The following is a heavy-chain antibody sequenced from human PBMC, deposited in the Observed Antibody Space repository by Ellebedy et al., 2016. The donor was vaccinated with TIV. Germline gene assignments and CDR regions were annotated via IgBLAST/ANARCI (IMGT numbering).Heavy chain of an antibody. Sequence: GESLKISCAASGFTFSNHWMHWVRHAPGKGLVWVSRIDTDGSSTTYADSVKGRFTISRDNAKNTLYLQMNRLRAEDTAVYYCARGGGCGRGDCWAFDYWGQGIMVTVSS. CDR3: ARGGGCGRGDCWAFDY. CDR1: GFTFSNHW. J-gene: IGHJ4*02. V-gene: IGHV3-74*01. D-gene: IGHD2-21*02. CDR2: IDTDGSST.